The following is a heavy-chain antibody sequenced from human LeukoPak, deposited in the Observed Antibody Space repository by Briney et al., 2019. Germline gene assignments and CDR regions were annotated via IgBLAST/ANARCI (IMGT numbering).Heavy chain of an antibody. J-gene: IGHJ4*02. CDR1: GYSFTSYW. CDR2: IYPGDSDT. D-gene: IGHD3-9*01. V-gene: IGHV5-51*01. CDR3: ARVGADDILTGYSFDY. Sequence: GESLKISCKGSGYSFTSYWIGWVRQMPGKGLEWMGIIYPGDSDTRYSPSFQGQVTISADKSISTAYLQWSSLKASDTDMYYCARVGADDILTGYSFDYWGQGTLVTVSS.